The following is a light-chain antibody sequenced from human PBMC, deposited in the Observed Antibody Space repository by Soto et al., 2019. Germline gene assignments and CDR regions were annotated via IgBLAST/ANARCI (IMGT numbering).Light chain of an antibody. CDR2: GNT. J-gene: IGLJ2*01. V-gene: IGLV1-40*01. Sequence: QSVLTQPPSVSGAPGQRVTISCTGSSSNIGAGYDLHWYKQLPGRAPKLLIYGNTNRPSGVPDRFSGSKSGTSASLAITGLQAEDEADYYCLSFDSSLSVVFGGGTKLTVL. CDR1: SSNIGAGYD. CDR3: LSFDSSLSVV.